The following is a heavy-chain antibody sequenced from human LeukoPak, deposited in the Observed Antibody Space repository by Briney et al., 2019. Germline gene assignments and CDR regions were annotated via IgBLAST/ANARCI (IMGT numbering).Heavy chain of an antibody. Sequence: PGGSLRLSCAASGFTFSSYSMNWVRQAPGKGLEWVSSISSSSSYIYYADSVKGRFTISRDNAKNSLYLQMNSLRAEDTAVYYCARAFDYYDSSGYYLSSLPFDYWGQGTLVTVSS. CDR1: GFTFSSYS. J-gene: IGHJ4*02. CDR2: ISSSSSYI. V-gene: IGHV3-21*01. D-gene: IGHD3-22*01. CDR3: ARAFDYYDSSGYYLSSLPFDY.